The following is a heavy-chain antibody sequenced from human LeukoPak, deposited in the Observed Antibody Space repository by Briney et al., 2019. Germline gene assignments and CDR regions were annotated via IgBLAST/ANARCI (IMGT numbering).Heavy chain of an antibody. CDR3: ARDLAAAGSDAFDI. CDR2: IRYDGSDK. D-gene: IGHD6-13*01. CDR1: GITFSNYG. J-gene: IGHJ3*02. Sequence: GGSLRLFCAASGITFSNYGMHWVRQAPGKGLEWVTFIRYDGSDKYYADSVKGRFTISRDNSKNTLYLQMNSLRAEDTAVYYCARDLAAAGSDAFDIWGQGTMVTVSS. V-gene: IGHV3-30*02.